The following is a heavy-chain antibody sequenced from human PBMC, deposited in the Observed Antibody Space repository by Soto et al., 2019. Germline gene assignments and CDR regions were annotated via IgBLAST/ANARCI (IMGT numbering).Heavy chain of an antibody. CDR2: IRGFSPYT. CDR3: ARDRGYDENDYYYNAMDV. Sequence: LRLSCVASGFTFRSYTMNWVRQAPGKGLEWVSAIRGFSPYTFYADSVKGRFTISRDNAKNSLYLQMNSLRAEDTAVYYCARDRGYDENDYYYNAMDVSGQGPIVTDSS. CDR1: GFTFRSYT. J-gene: IGHJ6*02. V-gene: IGHV3-21*01. D-gene: IGHD2-15*01.